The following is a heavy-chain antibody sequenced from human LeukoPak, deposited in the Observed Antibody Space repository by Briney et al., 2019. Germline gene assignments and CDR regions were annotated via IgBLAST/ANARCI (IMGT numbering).Heavy chain of an antibody. Sequence: GGSLRLSCAASGFTFSSYSMTWVRQAPGKGLEWVSSISSSSSYIYNADSVKGRFTISRDNAKNSLYLQMNSLRAEDTAVYYCARGSEERYYDILTGYYTLSWFDPWGQGTLVTVSS. J-gene: IGHJ5*02. CDR1: GFTFSSYS. V-gene: IGHV3-21*01. D-gene: IGHD3-9*01. CDR3: ARGSEERYYDILTGYYTLSWFDP. CDR2: ISSSSSYI.